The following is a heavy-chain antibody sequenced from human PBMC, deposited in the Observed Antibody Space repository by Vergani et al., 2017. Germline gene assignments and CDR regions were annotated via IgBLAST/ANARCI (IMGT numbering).Heavy chain of an antibody. D-gene: IGHD2-21*01. CDR1: GYSISSGYY. Sequence: VQLQESGPGLVKPSETLSLTCTVSGYSISSGYYWGWIRQPPGKGLEWIGSIYHSGSTYYNPSLKSRVTISVDTSKNQFSLKLSSVTAADTAVYYCARDGGEYDKDALDVWGQGTKVTVTS. CDR2: IYHSGST. J-gene: IGHJ3*01. CDR3: ARDGGEYDKDALDV. V-gene: IGHV4-38-2*02.